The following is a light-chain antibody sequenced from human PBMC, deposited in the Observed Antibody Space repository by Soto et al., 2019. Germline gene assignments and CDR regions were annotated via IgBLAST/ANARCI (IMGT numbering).Light chain of an antibody. J-gene: IGKJ1*01. Sequence: DIEMTQSPSSLSASVGDRVTITCRASQGISNYLAWYQQRPGKVPKLLIYAASTLQSGDPSRFSGCGSWTDFTLTISSLQPVDVVTYYCQNYDSAPWSFGQGTKVEIK. CDR3: QNYDSAPWS. V-gene: IGKV1-27*01. CDR1: QGISNY. CDR2: AAS.